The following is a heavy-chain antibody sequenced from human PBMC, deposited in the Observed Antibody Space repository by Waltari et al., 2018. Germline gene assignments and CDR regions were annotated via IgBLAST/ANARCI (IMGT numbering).Heavy chain of an antibody. CDR2: ISSSSSYI. V-gene: IGHV3-21*01. D-gene: IGHD6-13*01. Sequence: EVQLVESGGGLVKPGGSLRLSCAASELTFSSYSMNWVRQAPGKGLEWVSSISSSSSYIYYADSVKGRFTISRDNAKNSLYLQMNSLRAEDTAVYYCARSDRRTAMRNGYSSSPEYFQHWGQGTLVTVSS. CDR1: ELTFSSYS. J-gene: IGHJ1*01. CDR3: ARSDRRTAMRNGYSSSPEYFQH.